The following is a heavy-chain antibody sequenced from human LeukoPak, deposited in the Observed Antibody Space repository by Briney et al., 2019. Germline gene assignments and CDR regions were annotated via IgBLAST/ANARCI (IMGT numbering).Heavy chain of an antibody. V-gene: IGHV1-2*02. CDR2: INPNSGGT. Sequence: ASVKVSCKASGYTFTGYYMHWVRQAPGQGLEWMGWINPNSGGTNYAQKFQGRVTMTRDTSISTAYMKLSRLRSDDTAVYYCARDPYGDYVTFDYWGQGTLVTVSS. J-gene: IGHJ4*02. D-gene: IGHD4-17*01. CDR1: GYTFTGYY. CDR3: ARDPYGDYVTFDY.